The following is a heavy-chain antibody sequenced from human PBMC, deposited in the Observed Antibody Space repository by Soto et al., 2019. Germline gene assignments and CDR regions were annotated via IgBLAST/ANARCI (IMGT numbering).Heavy chain of an antibody. CDR2: ISATTTYK. V-gene: IGHV3-21*01. CDR3: ARGGASKSGHRWYFDF. CDR1: GFTFDSYT. Sequence: EVQVVESGGGLVRPGGSLRLSCTASGFTFDSYTMNWLRQAPGRGLEGVSSISATTTYKYYADSVKGRFTISRDNAKNSLYLQQNNLRAEDTAVYYCARGGASKSGHRWYFDFWGRGPLVTVSS. J-gene: IGHJ2*01. D-gene: IGHD2-8*02.